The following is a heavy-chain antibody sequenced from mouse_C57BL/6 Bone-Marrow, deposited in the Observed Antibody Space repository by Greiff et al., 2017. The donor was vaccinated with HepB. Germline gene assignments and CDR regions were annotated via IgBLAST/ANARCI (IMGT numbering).Heavy chain of an antibody. CDR3: ASGLRDYYAMDY. J-gene: IGHJ4*01. CDR1: GYTFTSYW. V-gene: IGHV1-64*01. CDR2: IHPNSGST. Sequence: VQLQQPGAELVKPGASVKLSCKASGYTFTSYWMHWVKQRPGQGLEWIGMIHPNSGSTNYNEKFKSKATLTVDKSSSTAYMQRSSLTSDDSAVYYCASGLRDYYAMDYWGQGTSVTVSS.